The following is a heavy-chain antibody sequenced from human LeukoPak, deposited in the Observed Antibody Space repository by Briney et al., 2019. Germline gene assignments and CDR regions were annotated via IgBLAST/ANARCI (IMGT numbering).Heavy chain of an antibody. V-gene: IGHV4-59*01. D-gene: IGHD2-15*01. CDR3: ARDFTLGGLPHAFDI. CDR1: DDSISDYY. CDR2: FHNSGTS. J-gene: IGHJ3*02. Sequence: SETLSLTCTVSDDSISDYYRGWIRQPPGKGLEWIGYFHNSGTSTYNPSLKSRVTISADTSKNQFSLKLNSLTTADTAVYYCARDFTLGGLPHAFDIWGQGTMVTVSS.